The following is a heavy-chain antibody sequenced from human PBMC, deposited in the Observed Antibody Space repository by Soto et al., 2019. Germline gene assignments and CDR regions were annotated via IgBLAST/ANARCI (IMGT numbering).Heavy chain of an antibody. CDR3: VRGTVITGALFDS. V-gene: IGHV1-3*01. CDR2: INAGNGNT. Sequence: QVQLVQSGAEVKKPGASVKVSRRASGYTFTTYAIHWVRQAPGQRLEWMGWINAGNGNTRYSQNFQGRVTISRDTSANTAHMEVRSLRSEDTAVYYCVRGTVITGALFDSWGQGTLVSVSS. D-gene: IGHD4-17*01. J-gene: IGHJ4*02. CDR1: GYTFTTYA.